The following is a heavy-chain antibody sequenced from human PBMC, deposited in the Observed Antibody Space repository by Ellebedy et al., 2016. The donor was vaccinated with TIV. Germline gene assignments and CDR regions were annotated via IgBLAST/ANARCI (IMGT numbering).Heavy chain of an antibody. CDR1: GYSFPTYW. CDR3: ARNRLRYFDWFES. J-gene: IGHJ5*01. D-gene: IGHD3-9*01. V-gene: IGHV5-10-1*01. Sequence: GESLKISCKGSGYSFPTYWISWVRHMPGQGLEWMGKIDPTDSYTNYSPSFQGHVTISVDRSIGTAYLQWGSLKASDTAMYYCARNRLRYFDWFESWGQGTLVTVSS. CDR2: IDPTDSYT.